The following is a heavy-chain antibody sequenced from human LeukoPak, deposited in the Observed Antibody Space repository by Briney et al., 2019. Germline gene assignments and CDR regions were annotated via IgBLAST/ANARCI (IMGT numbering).Heavy chain of an antibody. CDR1: GYTFSTYA. CDR3: AREPTTVTTWSWFDP. D-gene: IGHD4-17*01. Sequence: SVKVSCKASGYTFSTYAMNWVRQAPGQGLEWMGGIIPIFGTANYAQKFQGRVTITADESTSTAYMELSSLRSEDTAVYCCAREPTTVTTWSWFDPWGQGTLVTVSS. V-gene: IGHV1-69*13. J-gene: IGHJ5*02. CDR2: IIPIFGTA.